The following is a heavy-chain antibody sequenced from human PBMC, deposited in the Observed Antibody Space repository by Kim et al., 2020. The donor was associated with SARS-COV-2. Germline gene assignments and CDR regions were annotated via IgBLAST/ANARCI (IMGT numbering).Heavy chain of an antibody. V-gene: IGHV3-53*01. CDR3: AREEYYYGSGSYSYFDY. D-gene: IGHD3-10*01. Sequence: GGSLRLSCAASGFTVSSNYMSWVRQAPGKGLEWVSVIYSGGSTYYADSVKGRFTISRDNSKNTLYLQMNSLRAEDTAVYYCAREEYYYGSGSYSYFDYWGQGTLVTVSS. CDR2: IYSGGST. CDR1: GFTVSSNY. J-gene: IGHJ4*02.